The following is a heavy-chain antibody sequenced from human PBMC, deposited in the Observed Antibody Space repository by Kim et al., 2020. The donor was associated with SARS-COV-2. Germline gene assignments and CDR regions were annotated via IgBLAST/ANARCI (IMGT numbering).Heavy chain of an antibody. Sequence: GGSLRLSCAASGFTFSSYSMFWVRQAPGKGLVWVSRIHTDGSITKYADSVKGPFTISRDNAKNTLYLQMNSLRAEDTAVYYCARGERYGFDIWGQGTMVTVSS. V-gene: IGHV3-74*03. CDR3: ARGERYGFDI. D-gene: IGHD1-26*01. CDR1: GFTFSSYS. CDR2: IHTDGSIT. J-gene: IGHJ3*02.